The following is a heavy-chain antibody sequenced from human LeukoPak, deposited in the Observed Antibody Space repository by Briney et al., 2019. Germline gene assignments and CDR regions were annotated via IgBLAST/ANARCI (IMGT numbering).Heavy chain of an antibody. CDR2: LTGGSDNS. J-gene: IGHJ4*02. V-gene: IGHV3-23*01. Sequence: PGGSLRLSCAASGFTFSSSAMTWVRQAPGKGLEWVSSLTGGSDNSEHADSVKGRFTISRDNSKNMLYLQMNSLRAEDTALYYCAREKDSGGYFDHWGQGTLVTVPS. CDR3: AREKDSGGYFDH. D-gene: IGHD3-10*01. CDR1: GFTFSSSA.